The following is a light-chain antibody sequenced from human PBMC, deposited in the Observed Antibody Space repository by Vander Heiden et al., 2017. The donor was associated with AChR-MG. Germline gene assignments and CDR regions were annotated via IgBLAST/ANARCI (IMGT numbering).Light chain of an antibody. Sequence: DVVMTQSPLSLPVTLGQPASISCRSSQSLVHSDGNTYLNWFQQRPGQSPRRLIYKVSNRDSGVPDRFSGSGSGTDFTLKISRVEAEDVGVYYCRQGKHWPQGFGQGTKVEIK. V-gene: IGKV2-30*02. CDR1: QSLVHSDGNTY. CDR2: KVS. CDR3: RQGKHWPQG. J-gene: IGKJ1*01.